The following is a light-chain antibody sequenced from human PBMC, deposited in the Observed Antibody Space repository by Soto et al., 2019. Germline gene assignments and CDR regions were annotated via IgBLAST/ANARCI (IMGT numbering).Light chain of an antibody. CDR3: HQYHDWPPIT. J-gene: IGKJ3*01. CDR2: GAS. V-gene: IGKV3-15*01. CDR1: QSVSSD. Sequence: EIVMTQSPDTLSVSPGDGVTLSCRASQSVSSDLACYQQKPGQSPRLLMYGASTRATDIPARFSGGGYGTVFTLTISSLQSEDGAIYYCHQYHDWPPITFGHGTKVEIK.